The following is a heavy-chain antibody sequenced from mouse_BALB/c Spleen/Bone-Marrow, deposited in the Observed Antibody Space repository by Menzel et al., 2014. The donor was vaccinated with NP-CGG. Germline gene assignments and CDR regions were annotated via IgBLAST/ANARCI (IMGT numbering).Heavy chain of an antibody. CDR3: ASWGFAY. Sequence: EVQLQESGPSLVKPSQTLSLPCSVTGDPTTSGYWNWIRTVPGNKLEYMGYISNSGSTYYNPSLRSRISITRDTSKNQYYLQLNSVTTEDTAAYYCASWGFAYWGQGTLVTVSA. D-gene: IGHD4-1*01. V-gene: IGHV3-8*02. J-gene: IGHJ3*01. CDR1: GDPTTSGY. CDR2: ISNSGST.